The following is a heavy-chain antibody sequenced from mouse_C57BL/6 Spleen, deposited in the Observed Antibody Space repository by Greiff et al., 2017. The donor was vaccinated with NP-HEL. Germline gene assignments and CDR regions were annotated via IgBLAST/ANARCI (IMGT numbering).Heavy chain of an antibody. Sequence: QVQLQQSGPELVKPGASVKLSCKASGYTFTSYDINWVKQRPGQGLEWIGWIYPRDGSNKYNEKFKGKATLTVDTSSSTAYMELHSLTSEDSAVYFCARGGYYVYAMDYWGQGTSVTVSS. CDR2: IYPRDGSN. V-gene: IGHV1-85*01. CDR1: GYTFTSYD. J-gene: IGHJ4*01. CDR3: ARGGYYVYAMDY. D-gene: IGHD1-1*01.